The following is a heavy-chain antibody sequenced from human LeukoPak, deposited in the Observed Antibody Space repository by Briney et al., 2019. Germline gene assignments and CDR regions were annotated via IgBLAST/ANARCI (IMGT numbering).Heavy chain of an antibody. D-gene: IGHD1-26*01. CDR1: GFTFDDYG. CDR3: VREAAATLFDY. J-gene: IGHJ4*02. Sequence: GGSLRLSCAASGFTFDDYGMNWVRQAPGKGLEWVAAISSSSRDIFYADSVKGRFTISRDNTQNSLSLQMNSLRAEDTAVYYCVREAAATLFDYWGQGTLVTVSS. V-gene: IGHV3-21*01. CDR2: ISSSSRDI.